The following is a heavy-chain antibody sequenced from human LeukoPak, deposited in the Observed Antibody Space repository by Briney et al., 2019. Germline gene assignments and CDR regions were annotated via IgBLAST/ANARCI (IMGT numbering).Heavy chain of an antibody. CDR3: ARGEERGSGTVHFDY. Sequence: SETLSLTCTVSGGSTSSSSYYWGWIRQPPGKGLEWIGSSYYSGNTYCSPSLKSRLTISVDTSKNQFSLRLTSVTAADTAVYYCARGEERGSGTVHFDYWGQGTLVTVSS. CDR2: SYYSGNT. J-gene: IGHJ4*02. D-gene: IGHD3-10*01. V-gene: IGHV4-39*01. CDR1: GGSTSSSSYY.